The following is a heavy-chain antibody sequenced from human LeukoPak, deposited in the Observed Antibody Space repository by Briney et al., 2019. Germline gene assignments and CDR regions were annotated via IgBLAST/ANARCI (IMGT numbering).Heavy chain of an antibody. CDR3: AREPSTVVVIAILESGFDY. Sequence: ASVKVSCKASGYTFTSYYMHGVRQAPGQGLEWMGRINPSGGSTSYAQKSQGRVTMTRDTSTSTVYMELSSRRSEDAAVYYWAREPSTVVVIAILESGFDYWGQGTLVTVSS. D-gene: IGHD2-21*01. J-gene: IGHJ4*02. CDR2: INPSGGST. V-gene: IGHV1-46*01. CDR1: GYTFTSYY.